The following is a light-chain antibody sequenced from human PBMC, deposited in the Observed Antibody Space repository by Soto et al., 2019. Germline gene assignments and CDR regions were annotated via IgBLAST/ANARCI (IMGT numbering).Light chain of an antibody. Sequence: QSALTQPASVSGSPGQSITISCTGTSSDVGGYDYVSWYQQYPGKAPKLMIYDVSNRPSGVSNRFSGSKSGNTASLTISGLQAEDEAEYYCCSYTSSNTLVFGGGTKLTVL. V-gene: IGLV2-14*01. CDR3: CSYTSSNTLV. J-gene: IGLJ2*01. CDR1: SSDVGGYDY. CDR2: DVS.